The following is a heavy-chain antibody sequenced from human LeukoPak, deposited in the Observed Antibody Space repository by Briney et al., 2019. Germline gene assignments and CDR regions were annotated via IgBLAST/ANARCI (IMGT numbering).Heavy chain of an antibody. J-gene: IGHJ4*02. V-gene: IGHV3-30*01. Sequence: PGGSLRLSCAASGFIFSRYWMSWVRQAPGKGLEWVAVISYDGSNKYYADSVKGRFTISRDNSKNTLYLQMNSLRAEDTAVYYCARESDYYDSPDYWGQGTLVTVSS. CDR1: GFIFSRYW. D-gene: IGHD3-22*01. CDR3: ARESDYYDSPDY. CDR2: ISYDGSNK.